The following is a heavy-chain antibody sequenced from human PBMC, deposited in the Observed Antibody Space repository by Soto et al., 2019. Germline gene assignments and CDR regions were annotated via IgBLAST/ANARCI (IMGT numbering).Heavy chain of an antibody. D-gene: IGHD3-9*01. CDR1: GFTFSTYS. CDR3: ARDPDVLTGSKAFDV. Sequence: GGSLRLSCAASGFTFSTYSMNWVRQAPGKGLEWVSIISGSSVHIYYADSVRGRFTISRDNAKNSLFLQVNSLRAEDTAVYYCARDPDVLTGSKAFDVWGQGTMVTVSS. J-gene: IGHJ3*01. V-gene: IGHV3-21*01. CDR2: ISGSSVHI.